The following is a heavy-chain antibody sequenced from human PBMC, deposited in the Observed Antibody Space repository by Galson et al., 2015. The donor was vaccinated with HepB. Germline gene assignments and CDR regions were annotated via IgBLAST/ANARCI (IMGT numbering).Heavy chain of an antibody. CDR3: ARVSGSYAKGRNYYYYYMDV. CDR2: ISSSSSYI. V-gene: IGHV3-21*01. Sequence: SLRLSCAASGFTFSSYSMNWVRQAPGKGLEWVSSISSSSSYIYYADSVKGRFTISRDNAKNSLYLQMNSLRAEDTAVYYCARVSGSYAKGRNYYYYYMDVWGKGTTVTVSS. CDR1: GFTFSSYS. J-gene: IGHJ6*03. D-gene: IGHD1-26*01.